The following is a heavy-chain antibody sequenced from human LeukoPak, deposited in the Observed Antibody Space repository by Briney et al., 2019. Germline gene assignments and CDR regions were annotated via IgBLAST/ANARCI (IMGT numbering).Heavy chain of an antibody. CDR2: ISGSGGST. J-gene: IGHJ4*02. CDR1: GFTFSSYG. V-gene: IGHV3-23*01. Sequence: GGSLRLSCAASGFTFSSYGMSWARQAPGKGLEWVSAISGSGGSTYYADSVKGRFTISRDNSKNTLYLQMNSLRAEDTALYYCARDGGDCSGDSCYVDYWGQGTLVTVSS. CDR3: ARDGGDCSGDSCYVDY. D-gene: IGHD2-15*01.